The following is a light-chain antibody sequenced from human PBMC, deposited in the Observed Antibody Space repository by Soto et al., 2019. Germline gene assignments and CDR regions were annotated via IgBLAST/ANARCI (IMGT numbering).Light chain of an antibody. CDR1: NSDVGGYNY. Sequence: QSALTQPASVSGSPGQSITISCTGTNSDVGGYNYVSWYQQHPGKVPKLMIFAVSDRPSGVSNRFSGSKSGNTASLTISGLQAEDEADYHCCSYTTSATLVFGGGTKLTVL. CDR2: AVS. J-gene: IGLJ2*01. V-gene: IGLV2-14*01. CDR3: CSYTTSATLV.